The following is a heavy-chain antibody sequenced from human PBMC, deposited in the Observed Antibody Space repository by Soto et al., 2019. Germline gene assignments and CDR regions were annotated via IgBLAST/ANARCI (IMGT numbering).Heavy chain of an antibody. CDR2: ISGSGGST. CDR1: GFTFSSYA. V-gene: IGHV3-23*01. Sequence: GGSLRLSCAASGFTFSSYAMSWVRQAPGKGLEWVSAISGSGGSTYYADSVKGRFTISRDNSKNTLYLQMNSLRAEDTAVYYCAKDRVEVAATKQPYYFDYWGQGTLVTVSS. D-gene: IGHD2-15*01. J-gene: IGHJ4*02. CDR3: AKDRVEVAATKQPYYFDY.